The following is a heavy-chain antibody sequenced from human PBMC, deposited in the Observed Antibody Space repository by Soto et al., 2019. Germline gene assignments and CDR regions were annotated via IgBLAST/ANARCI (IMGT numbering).Heavy chain of an antibody. CDR1: GGTFSSYA. J-gene: IGHJ4*02. CDR3: ARGRAYCGGDCYSNFDY. CDR2: IIPIFGTA. Sequence: ASVKVSCKASGGTFSSYAISWVRQAPGQGLEWMGGIIPIFGTANYAQKFQGRVTITADESTSTAYMELSSLRSEDTAVYYCARGRAYCGGDCYSNFDYWGQGALVTVSS. D-gene: IGHD2-21*02. V-gene: IGHV1-69*13.